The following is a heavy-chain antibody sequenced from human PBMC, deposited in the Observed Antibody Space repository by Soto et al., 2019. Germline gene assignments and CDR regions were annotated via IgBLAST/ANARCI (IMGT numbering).Heavy chain of an antibody. Sequence: SETLSLTCTVSGGSISRYYWSGIRQPPGKGLEWIGYIYYSGSTNYNPSLKSRVTISVDTSKNQFSLKLRSVTAADTAVYYCARLGTVTTDYWGQGTLVTVSS. CDR1: GGSISRYY. CDR2: IYYSGST. CDR3: ARLGTVTTDY. D-gene: IGHD4-17*01. J-gene: IGHJ4*02. V-gene: IGHV4-59*08.